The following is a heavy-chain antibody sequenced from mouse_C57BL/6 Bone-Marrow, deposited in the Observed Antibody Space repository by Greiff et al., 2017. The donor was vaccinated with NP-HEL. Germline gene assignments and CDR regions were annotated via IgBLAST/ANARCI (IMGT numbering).Heavy chain of an antibody. Sequence: QVQLQQSGAELARPGASVKLSCKASGYTFTSYGISWVKQRTGQGLEWIGEIYPRSGNTYYNEKFKGKATLTADKSSSTAYMELRSLTSEVSAVYFCAIAPYRDGNYNYWGQGTTLTVSS. D-gene: IGHD2-1*01. CDR2: IYPRSGNT. CDR3: AIAPYRDGNYNY. CDR1: GYTFTSYG. J-gene: IGHJ2*01. V-gene: IGHV1-81*01.